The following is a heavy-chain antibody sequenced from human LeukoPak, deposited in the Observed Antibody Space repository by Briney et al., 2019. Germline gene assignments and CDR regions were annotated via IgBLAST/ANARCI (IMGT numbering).Heavy chain of an antibody. V-gene: IGHV3-30*18. D-gene: IGHD3-22*01. Sequence: GGSLRLSCAASGFTFSNYGMHWVRLAPGKGLEWVAVISRAGSDKYYADSVKGRFTISRDNSKNTLYLQMNSLRAEDTAVYYCAKDRHYDGSGWGQGTLVTVSS. CDR2: ISRAGSDK. CDR1: GFTFSNYG. CDR3: AKDRHYDGSG. J-gene: IGHJ4*02.